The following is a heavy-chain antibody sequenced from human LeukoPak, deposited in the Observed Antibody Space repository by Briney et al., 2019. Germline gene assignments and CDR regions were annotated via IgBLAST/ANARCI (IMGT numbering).Heavy chain of an antibody. CDR3: ARDSSDILTGYYHF. J-gene: IGHJ4*02. CDR2: INPNSGRT. D-gene: IGHD3-9*01. Sequence: GASVKVSCKTSGYTFNDYYLHWVRQAPGQGLEWMGWINPNSGRTNYAPKFQGRVTLTTDTSISTAYMELSSLISGDTVLYYCARDSSDILTGYYHFWGQGTLVTVSS. V-gene: IGHV1-2*02. CDR1: GYTFNDYY.